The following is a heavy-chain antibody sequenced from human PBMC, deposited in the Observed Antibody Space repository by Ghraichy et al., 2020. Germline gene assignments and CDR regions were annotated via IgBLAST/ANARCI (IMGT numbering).Heavy chain of an antibody. CDR2: MNPNSGNT. CDR3: ARGRSKPTRRGSSWYVIAYYFDY. J-gene: IGHJ4*02. Sequence: ASVKVSCKASGYTFTSYDINWVRQATGQGLEWMGWMNPNSGNTGYAQKFQGRVTITRNTSISTAYMELSSLRSEDTAVYYCARGRSKPTRRGSSWYVIAYYFDYWGQGTLVTVSS. D-gene: IGHD6-13*01. CDR1: GYTFTSYD. V-gene: IGHV1-8*03.